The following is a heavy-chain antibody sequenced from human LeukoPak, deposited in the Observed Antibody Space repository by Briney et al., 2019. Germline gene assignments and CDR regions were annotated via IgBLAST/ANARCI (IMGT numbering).Heavy chain of an antibody. Sequence: SVKVSCKASGGTFSSYAISWVRQAPGQGLEWMGGNIPIFGTANYAQKFQGRVTITADESTSTACMELSSLRSEDTAVYYCAREGYSSTPRYYYYGMDVWGQGTTVTVSS. D-gene: IGHD6-13*01. CDR2: NIPIFGTA. CDR3: AREGYSSTPRYYYYGMDV. J-gene: IGHJ6*02. V-gene: IGHV1-69*13. CDR1: GGTFSSYA.